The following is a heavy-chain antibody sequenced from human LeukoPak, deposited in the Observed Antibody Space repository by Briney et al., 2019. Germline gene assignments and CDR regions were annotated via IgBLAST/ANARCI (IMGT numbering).Heavy chain of an antibody. Sequence: GGSLRLSCAASGFSFSSYGMHWVRQAPGKGLEWVAFIRYDGSNKYYADSVKGRFTISRDNSKNTLYLQMNSLRAEDTAVYYCAKWDCSSTSCYTQFDYWGQGTLATVSS. V-gene: IGHV3-30*02. J-gene: IGHJ4*02. CDR2: IRYDGSNK. CDR3: AKWDCSSTSCYTQFDY. CDR1: GFSFSSYG. D-gene: IGHD2-2*02.